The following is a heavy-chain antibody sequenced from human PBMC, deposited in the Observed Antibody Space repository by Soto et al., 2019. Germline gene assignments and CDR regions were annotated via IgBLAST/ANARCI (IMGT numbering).Heavy chain of an antibody. CDR2: IYYSGST. Sequence: SETLSLTCTVSGGSISSYYWSWIRQPPGKGLEWIGYIYYSGSTNYNPSLKSRVTISVDTSKNQFSLKLSSVTAADTAVYYCARDFGGFNGPDAFDIWGQGTMVTVSS. D-gene: IGHD2-8*01. CDR3: ARDFGGFNGPDAFDI. V-gene: IGHV4-59*01. CDR1: GGSISSYY. J-gene: IGHJ3*02.